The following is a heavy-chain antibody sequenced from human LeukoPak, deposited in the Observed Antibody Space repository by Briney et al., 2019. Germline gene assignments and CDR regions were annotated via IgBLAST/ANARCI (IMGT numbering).Heavy chain of an antibody. CDR2: MNPNNGNT. CDR3: ARDYRYFDWLLSYYFDY. J-gene: IGHJ4*02. CDR1: GYTFTSYD. V-gene: IGHV1-18*01. D-gene: IGHD3-9*01. Sequence: GASVKVSCKASGYTFTSYDINWVRQATGQGLEWMGWMNPNNGNTNYAQKLQGRVTMTTDTSTSTAYMELRSLRSDDTAVYYCARDYRYFDWLLSYYFDYWGQGTLVTVSS.